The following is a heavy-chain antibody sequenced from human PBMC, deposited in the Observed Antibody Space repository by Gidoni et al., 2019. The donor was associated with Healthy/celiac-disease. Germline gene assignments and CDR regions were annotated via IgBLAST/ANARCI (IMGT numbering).Heavy chain of an antibody. V-gene: IGHV4-39*01. CDR3: ARLMIVVATVIDP. D-gene: IGHD3-22*01. Sequence: STYYNPSLKSRVTISVDTSKNQFSLKLSSVTAADTAVYYCARLMIVVATVIDPWGQGTLVTVSS. CDR2: ST. J-gene: IGHJ5*02.